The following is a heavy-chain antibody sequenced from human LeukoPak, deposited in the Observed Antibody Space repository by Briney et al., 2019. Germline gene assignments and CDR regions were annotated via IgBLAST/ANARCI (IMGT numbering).Heavy chain of an antibody. J-gene: IGHJ5*02. CDR1: GGSISSYY. CDR3: ARFGPAYYYGSGSLNWFDP. CDR2: IYYSGST. V-gene: IGHV4-59*12. D-gene: IGHD3-10*01. Sequence: SETLSLTCTVSGGSISSYYWSWIRQPPGKGLEWIGYIYYSGSTNYNPSLKSRVTISVDTSKNQFSLKLSSVTAADTAVYYCARFGPAYYYGSGSLNWFDPWGQGTLVTVSS.